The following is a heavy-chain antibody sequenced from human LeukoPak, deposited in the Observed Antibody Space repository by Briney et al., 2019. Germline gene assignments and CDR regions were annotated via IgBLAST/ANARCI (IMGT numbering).Heavy chain of an antibody. D-gene: IGHD3-16*01. J-gene: IGHJ3*02. CDR2: IYPGDSET. CDR3: ARVGGLNPHDTFDI. V-gene: IGHV5-51*01. CDR1: GYTFTSHW. Sequence: GESLKISCKGSGYTFTSHWIGWVRQMPEKGLEWMGIIYPGDSETRYSPSFQGQVIISTDKSISTAYLQWSSLMASDTAMYYCARVGGLNPHDTFDIWGQGTMVTVSS.